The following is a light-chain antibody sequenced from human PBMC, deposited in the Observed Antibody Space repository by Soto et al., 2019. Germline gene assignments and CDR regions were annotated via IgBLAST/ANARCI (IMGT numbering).Light chain of an antibody. CDR1: QDINDY. Sequence: EIQMTQSPSSLSASLGDRVTITCQASQDINDYSNWYQQKPGKAPRLLIYGASFLEVGVPSRFSGSGSGTQFTLTISSLQPEDVATDYCQQYDSLPYTFGQGTRLEIK. V-gene: IGKV1-33*01. CDR3: QQYDSLPYT. CDR2: GAS. J-gene: IGKJ2*01.